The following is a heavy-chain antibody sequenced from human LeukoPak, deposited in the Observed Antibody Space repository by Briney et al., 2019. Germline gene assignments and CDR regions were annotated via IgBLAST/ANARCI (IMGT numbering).Heavy chain of an antibody. D-gene: IGHD3-22*01. CDR3: ATYLVDSSTYVLSDY. CDR2: ISGSGGST. CDR1: GFTFSSYA. V-gene: IGHV3-23*01. Sequence: GGSLRLSCAASGFTFSSYAMSWVRQAPGKGLEWVSAISGSGGSTYYADSVKGRFTISRDNSKNTLYLQMNSLKTEDTAVYYCATYLVDSSTYVLSDYWGQGTLVTVSS. J-gene: IGHJ4*02.